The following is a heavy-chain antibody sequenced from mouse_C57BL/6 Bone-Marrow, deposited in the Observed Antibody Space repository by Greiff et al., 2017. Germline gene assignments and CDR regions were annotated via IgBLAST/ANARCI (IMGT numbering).Heavy chain of an antibody. J-gene: IGHJ2*01. CDR3: ASGVYYGSSYGY. Sequence: EVKVVESGGDLVKPGGSLKLSCAASGFTFSSYGMSWVRQTPDKRLEWVATISSGGSYTYYPDSVKGRFTISRDNAKNTLYLQMSSLKSEDTAMYYCASGVYYGSSYGYWGQGTTLTVSS. D-gene: IGHD1-1*01. CDR2: ISSGGSYT. V-gene: IGHV5-6*01. CDR1: GFTFSSYG.